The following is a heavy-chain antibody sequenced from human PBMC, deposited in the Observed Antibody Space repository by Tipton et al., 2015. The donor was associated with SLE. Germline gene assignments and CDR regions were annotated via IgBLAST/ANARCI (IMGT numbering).Heavy chain of an antibody. J-gene: IGHJ4*02. CDR3: ATGSLETYFHSSGYDY. CDR1: EFTLSSYW. D-gene: IGHD3-22*01. CDR2: IKQDGSGK. V-gene: IGHV3-7*03. Sequence: SLRLSCAASEFTLSSYWMSWVRQAPGKGLEWVANIKQDGSGKWYGDSMKGRFTISRDNAKNSLYLQMDSLRAEDTALYYCATGSLETYFHSSGYDYWGQGTLVSVSP.